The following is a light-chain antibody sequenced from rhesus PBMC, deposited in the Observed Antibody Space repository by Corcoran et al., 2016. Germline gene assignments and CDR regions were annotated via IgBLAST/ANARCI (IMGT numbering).Light chain of an antibody. CDR2: KAS. CDR3: QQYSSRPHS. V-gene: IGKV1-22*01. J-gene: IGKJ2*01. Sequence: DIQMTQSPSSLSASVGDTVTITCRASQGISSWLAWYQQKPGKAPKLLNYKASSLQSGVPSRFSGSGSGTDFTLTISSLQSEDFATYYCQQYSSRPHSFGQGTKVEIK. CDR1: QGISSW.